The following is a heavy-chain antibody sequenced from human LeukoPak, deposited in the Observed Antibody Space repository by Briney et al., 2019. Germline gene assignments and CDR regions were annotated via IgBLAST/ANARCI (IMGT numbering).Heavy chain of an antibody. CDR1: GYSISSGYY. CDR3: ARHSSGWYGGDY. Sequence: SETLSLTCAVSGYSISSGYYWGWIRQPPGKGLEWIGSIYHSGSTYYNPSLKSRVTISVDTSKNRFSLKLSSVTAADTAVYYCARHSSGWYGGDYWGQGTLVTVSS. D-gene: IGHD6-19*01. J-gene: IGHJ4*02. V-gene: IGHV4-38-2*01. CDR2: IYHSGST.